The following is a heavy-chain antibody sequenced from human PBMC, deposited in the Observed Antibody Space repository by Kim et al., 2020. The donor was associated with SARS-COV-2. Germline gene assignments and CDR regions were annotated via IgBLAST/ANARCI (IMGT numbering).Heavy chain of an antibody. D-gene: IGHD3-22*01. V-gene: IGHV3-23*01. J-gene: IGHJ4*02. CDR3: AKDLSQYDGSGYYSPYYFDY. CDR1: GFSFSVHA. CDR2: IVGSGDNT. Sequence: GGSLRLSCAASGFSFSVHAMSWVRQAPGKGLEWVSAIVGSGDNTYYADSVKGRFTISRDNSKNTLYLQMNSLRAEDTAVYYCAKDLSQYDGSGYYSPYYFDYWGQGTLVTVSS.